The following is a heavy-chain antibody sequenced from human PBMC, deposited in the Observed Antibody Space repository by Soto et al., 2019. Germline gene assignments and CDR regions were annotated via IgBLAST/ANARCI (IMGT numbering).Heavy chain of an antibody. Sequence: ASVKVSCKASGYSLSGYYLHWVRQAPGQGPEWMGWINPNSGGTKYVQKFQGRVTMTRDTSIITVYLELGRLRPDDTAVYYGARGWGIAAPGPNWFDPWGQGTLVTVSS. J-gene: IGHJ5*02. CDR3: ARGWGIAAPGPNWFDP. CDR1: GYSLSGYY. V-gene: IGHV1-2*02. CDR2: INPNSGGT. D-gene: IGHD6-13*01.